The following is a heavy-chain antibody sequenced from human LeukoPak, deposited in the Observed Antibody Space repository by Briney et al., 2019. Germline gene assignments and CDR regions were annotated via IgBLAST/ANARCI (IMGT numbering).Heavy chain of an antibody. Sequence: ASAKVSCKASGYTFTSYGITWVRQAPGQGLDWMGWISAYNGNTNYAQNLQGRVTMTTDTSTSTAYMELRSLRSDDTAVYYCARRAAKGRFDPWGQGTLVTVSS. J-gene: IGHJ5*02. CDR2: ISAYNGNT. CDR1: GYTFTSYG. CDR3: ARRAAKGRFDP. D-gene: IGHD6-13*01. V-gene: IGHV1-18*01.